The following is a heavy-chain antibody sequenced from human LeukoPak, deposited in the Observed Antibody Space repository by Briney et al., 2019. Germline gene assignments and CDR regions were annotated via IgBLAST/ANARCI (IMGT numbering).Heavy chain of an antibody. D-gene: IGHD1-14*01. Sequence: PSASVKVSCKASGGTFSSYAISWVRQAPGQGLEWMGRIIPILGIANYAQKFQGRVTITADKSTSTAYMELSSLRSEDTAVYYCARKSDRGLAGLEFDYWGQGTLVTVSS. J-gene: IGHJ4*02. V-gene: IGHV1-69*04. CDR1: GGTFSSYA. CDR2: IIPILGIA. CDR3: ARKSDRGLAGLEFDY.